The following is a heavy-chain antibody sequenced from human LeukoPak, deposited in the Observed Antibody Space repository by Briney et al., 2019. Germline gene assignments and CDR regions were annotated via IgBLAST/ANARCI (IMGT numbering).Heavy chain of an antibody. Sequence: PSETLSLTCTVSGGSISSYYWSWIRQPAGKGLEWIGRIYMSGSTNYNSSLKSRVTISVDTSKNQFSLKLSSVTAADTAVYYCARPYYYDSSSRGMDVWGQGTTVTVSS. J-gene: IGHJ6*02. CDR3: ARPYYYDSSSRGMDV. V-gene: IGHV4-4*07. CDR2: IYMSGST. CDR1: GGSISSYY. D-gene: IGHD3-22*01.